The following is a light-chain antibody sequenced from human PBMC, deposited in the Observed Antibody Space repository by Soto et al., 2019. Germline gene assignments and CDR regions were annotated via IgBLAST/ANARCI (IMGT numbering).Light chain of an antibody. CDR1: QSVSSN. J-gene: IGKJ4*01. V-gene: IGKV3D-15*01. Sequence: EIVMTQSPATLSVSPGERATLSCRASQSVSSNFAWYQQRPAQAPRLLIYDVSTRATGLPTRFSGSGSGTEFTLTISSLQSEDFEVYYFQQYHDWPLTFGGGNRVAIK. CDR2: DVS. CDR3: QQYHDWPLT.